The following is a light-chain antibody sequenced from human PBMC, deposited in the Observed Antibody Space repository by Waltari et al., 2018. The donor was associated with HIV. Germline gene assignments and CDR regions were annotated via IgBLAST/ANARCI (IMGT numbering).Light chain of an antibody. CDR1: ELGNKY. J-gene: IGLJ2*01. CDR3: RAWDRRDIV. V-gene: IGLV3-1*01. CDR2: GHS. Sequence: YELTQPPSVSVSGGQTATITCSGHELGNKYVCWYQQKPGQSPILVIYGHSKRPSGIPRRFAGSNSGATVPLTISGSQSMAEATYSCRAWDRRDIVFDGGTKLTVL.